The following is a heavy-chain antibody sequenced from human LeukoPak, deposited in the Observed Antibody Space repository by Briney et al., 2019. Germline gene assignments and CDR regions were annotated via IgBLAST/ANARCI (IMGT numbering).Heavy chain of an antibody. CDR1: GDSISYFY. Sequence: SETLSLTCSVSGDSISYFYWSWIRQAAGKGLEWIGRFSSSGTTDYNASLKSRVTMSVDTSKNQLSLKVISVTAADTAVYYCARRRLLIIGPLDYWGQGTLVIVSS. J-gene: IGHJ4*02. CDR3: ARRRLLIIGPLDY. D-gene: IGHD3-9*01. CDR2: FSSSGTT. V-gene: IGHV4-4*07.